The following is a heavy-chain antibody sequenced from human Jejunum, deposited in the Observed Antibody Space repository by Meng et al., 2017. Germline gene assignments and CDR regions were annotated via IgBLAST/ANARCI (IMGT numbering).Heavy chain of an antibody. CDR3: ARANWGVPNPVHFDY. J-gene: IGHJ4*02. V-gene: IGHV3-7*01. CDR2: IKQDGSEK. D-gene: IGHD3-16*01. Sequence: GGSLRLSCAASGFAFSTSWMSWVRQAPGKGLEWVANIKQDGSEKYYVDSVKGRFTISRDNAKNSLYLQINSLRAEDTAVYYCARANWGVPNPVHFDYWGQGTLVTGSS. CDR1: GFAFSTSW.